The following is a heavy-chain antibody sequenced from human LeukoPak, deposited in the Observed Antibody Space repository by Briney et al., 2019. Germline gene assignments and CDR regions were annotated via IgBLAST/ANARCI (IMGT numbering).Heavy chain of an antibody. J-gene: IGHJ6*03. CDR1: GFTFSNYS. D-gene: IGHD5-18*01. CDR2: ISSSSSTI. Sequence: GGSLRLPCAASGFTFSNYSINWVRQAPGKGLEWVSYISSSSSTIYYADSVKGRFTISRDNAKNSLYLQMNSLRAEDTAVYFCARDRYSYGHYYYYMDVWGKGTTVTVSS. V-gene: IGHV3-48*01. CDR3: ARDRYSYGHYYYYMDV.